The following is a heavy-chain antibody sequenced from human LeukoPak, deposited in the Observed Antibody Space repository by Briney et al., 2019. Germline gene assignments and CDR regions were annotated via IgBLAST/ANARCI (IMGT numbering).Heavy chain of an antibody. V-gene: IGHV4-39*01. CDR1: GGSISSGRYY. CDR3: ARLYGDYETPAFDI. D-gene: IGHD4-17*01. Sequence: SETLSLTCTVSGGSISSGRYYWGWIRQPPAKGLEWIGSIYYSGSTYYNPSLKSRVTISVDTSKNQFSLKLSSVTAADTAVYYCARLYGDYETPAFDIWGQGTMVTVSS. CDR2: IYYSGST. J-gene: IGHJ3*02.